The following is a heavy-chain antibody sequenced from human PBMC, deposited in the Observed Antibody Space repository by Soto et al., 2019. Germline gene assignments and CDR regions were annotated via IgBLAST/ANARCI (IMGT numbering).Heavy chain of an antibody. CDR1: GGSISSGGYY. J-gene: IGHJ5*02. V-gene: IGHV4-31*03. D-gene: IGHD2-2*01. CDR3: ARVTQDVPTHWFDP. CDR2: IYYSGST. Sequence: QVQLQESGPGLVKPSQTLSLTCTVSGGSISSGGYYWSWIRQHPGKGLEWIGYIYYSGSTYYNPSLNSRVTISVDTSKNQFSLKLSSVTAADTAVYYCARVTQDVPTHWFDPWGQGTLVTVSS.